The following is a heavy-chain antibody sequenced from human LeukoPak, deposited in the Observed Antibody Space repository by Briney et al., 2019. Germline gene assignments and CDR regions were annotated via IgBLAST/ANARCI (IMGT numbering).Heavy chain of an antibody. CDR2: ISAYNGNT. Sequence: ASVKVSCKASGCTFTSYGISWVRQAPGQGLEWMGWISAYNGNTNYAQKLQGRVTMTTDTSTTTAYMELSSLRSEDTAMYYCAREAYSSGWLYYFDFWGQGTLVTVSS. J-gene: IGHJ4*02. V-gene: IGHV1-18*01. CDR1: GCTFTSYG. D-gene: IGHD6-19*01. CDR3: AREAYSSGWLYYFDF.